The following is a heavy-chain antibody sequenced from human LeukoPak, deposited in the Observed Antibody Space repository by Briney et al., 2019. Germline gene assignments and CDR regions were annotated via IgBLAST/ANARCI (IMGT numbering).Heavy chain of an antibody. Sequence: GGSLRLSCAASGFTFSSYGMNWVRRAPGKGLEWISYMNSDSSTIYHADSVRGRFTISRDNAKNSLFLQMNSLRDEDTAVYYCARDVAAADSFTWFDPWGQGTLVTVSS. D-gene: IGHD6-13*01. CDR2: MNSDSSTI. CDR1: GFTFSSYG. J-gene: IGHJ5*02. V-gene: IGHV3-48*02. CDR3: ARDVAAADSFTWFDP.